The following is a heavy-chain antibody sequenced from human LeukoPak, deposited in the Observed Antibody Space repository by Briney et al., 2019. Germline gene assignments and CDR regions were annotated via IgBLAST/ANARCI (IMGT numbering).Heavy chain of an antibody. V-gene: IGHV3-9*01. CDR1: GFTFDDYA. J-gene: IGHJ4*02. Sequence: GGSLRLSCAASGFTFDDYAMHWVRQAPGKGLEWVSGISWNSGSIGYADSVKGRFTISRNNAKNSPYLQMNSLRAEDTALYYCAKGGIAARRTWFDYWGQGTLVTVSS. D-gene: IGHD6-6*01. CDR2: ISWNSGSI. CDR3: AKGGIAARRTWFDY.